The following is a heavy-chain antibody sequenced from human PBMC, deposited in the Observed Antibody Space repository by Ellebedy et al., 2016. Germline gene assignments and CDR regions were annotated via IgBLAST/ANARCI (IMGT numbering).Heavy chain of an antibody. V-gene: IGHV3-7*01. Sequence: GGSLRLXCAASGFTFSSYWMSWVRQAPGKGLEWVANIKQDGSEKYYVDSVKGRFTISRDNAKNSLYLQMNSLRAEDTAVYYCARDRVSTMVRGVIKGYGMDVWGQGTTVTVSS. J-gene: IGHJ6*02. CDR2: IKQDGSEK. CDR3: ARDRVSTMVRGVIKGYGMDV. D-gene: IGHD3-10*01. CDR1: GFTFSSYW.